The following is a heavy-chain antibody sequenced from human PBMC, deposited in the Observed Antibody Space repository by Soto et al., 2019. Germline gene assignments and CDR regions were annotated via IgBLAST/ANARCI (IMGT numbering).Heavy chain of an antibody. CDR2: INSANGDT. CDR3: VRRHVPATRIEWLEQ. CDR1: LYTFTSCV. D-gene: IGHD6-6*01. Sequence: ASWNVCCKASLYTFTSCVIHFVRQSPVQMLECMGWINSANGDTKCSPKFQGRVTITRDTSASTAYMELSSLRSEDTAVYYCVRRHVPATRIEWLEQWGQRNLLNVSS. V-gene: IGHV1-3*01. J-gene: IGHJ4*02.